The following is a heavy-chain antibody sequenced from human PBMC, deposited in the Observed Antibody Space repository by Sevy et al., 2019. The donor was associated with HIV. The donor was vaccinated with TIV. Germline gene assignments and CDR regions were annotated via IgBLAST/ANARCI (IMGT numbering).Heavy chain of an antibody. CDR1: GITFSSYA. CDR3: ESLLTEDPFDI. J-gene: IGHJ3*02. CDR2: ISAGGGRT. V-gene: IGHV3-23*01. Sequence: GGSLRLSCAASGITFSSYAMSWVRQAPGKGLEWVSGISAGGGRTYHADSVKGRFTMSGDKSKNTLYLQMNSLTAEDTAEYYCESLLTEDPFDIWGQGTMVTVSS. D-gene: IGHD3-10*01.